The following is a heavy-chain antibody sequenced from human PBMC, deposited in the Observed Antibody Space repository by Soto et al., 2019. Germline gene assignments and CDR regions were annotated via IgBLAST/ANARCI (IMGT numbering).Heavy chain of an antibody. CDR3: ARVGYCSGGSCYSDYYGMDV. CDR2: IYYSGST. V-gene: IGHV4-59*01. J-gene: IGHJ6*02. Sequence: PSETLSLTCTVSGGSISSYYWSWIRQPPGKGLEWIGYIYYSGSTNYNPSLKSRVTISVDTSKNQFSLKLSSVTAADTAVYYCARVGYCSGGSCYSDYYGMDVWGQGTTVTVSS. D-gene: IGHD2-15*01. CDR1: GGSISSYY.